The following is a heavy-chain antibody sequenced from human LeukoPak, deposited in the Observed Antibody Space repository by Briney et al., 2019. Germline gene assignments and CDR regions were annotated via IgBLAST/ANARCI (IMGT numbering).Heavy chain of an antibody. Sequence: SETLSLTCTVSGGSITSYYWSWIRQSPGKGLEYIGYISYNGSPNCNPSLKSRVTISIDTSKNQISLNLISVTAADTAVYYCARGLHDYGDLPLGYWGQGTLVTVSS. CDR3: ARGLHDYGDLPLGY. J-gene: IGHJ4*02. CDR1: GGSITSYY. CDR2: ISYNGSP. D-gene: IGHD4-17*01. V-gene: IGHV4-59*01.